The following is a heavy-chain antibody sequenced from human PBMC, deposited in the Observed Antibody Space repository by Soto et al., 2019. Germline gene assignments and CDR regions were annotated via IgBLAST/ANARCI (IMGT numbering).Heavy chain of an antibody. J-gene: IGHJ6*02. Sequence: ASVKVSCKASGYTFTGYYMHWVRQAPGQGLEWMGWINPNSGGTNYAQKFQGWVTMTRDTSISTAYMELSRLRSDDTAVYYCARNNFWSGYYVRTNYYGMDVWGQGTTVTVSS. D-gene: IGHD3-3*01. CDR1: GYTFTGYY. V-gene: IGHV1-2*04. CDR2: INPNSGGT. CDR3: ARNNFWSGYYVRTNYYGMDV.